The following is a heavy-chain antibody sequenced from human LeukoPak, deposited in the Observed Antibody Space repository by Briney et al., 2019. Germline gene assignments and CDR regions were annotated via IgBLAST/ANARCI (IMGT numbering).Heavy chain of an antibody. CDR1: GYTFTGYY. V-gene: IGHV1-2*06. J-gene: IGHJ4*02. CDR3: ARDMVRGVIMPRDFDY. Sequence: ASVKVSCKASGYTFTGYYMHWVRQAPGQGLEWMGRINPNSGGTNYAQKFQGRVTMTRDTSISTAYMELSRLRSDDTAVYYCARDMVRGVIMPRDFDYWGQGTLVTVSS. D-gene: IGHD3-10*01. CDR2: INPNSGGT.